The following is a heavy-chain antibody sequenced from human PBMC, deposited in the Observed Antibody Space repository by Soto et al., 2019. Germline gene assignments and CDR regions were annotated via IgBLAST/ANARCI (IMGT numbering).Heavy chain of an antibody. CDR2: ISAHNGNT. V-gene: IGHV1-18*01. D-gene: IGHD1-1*01. CDR1: GYGFTTYG. J-gene: IGHJ4*02. Sequence: QVHLVQSGAEVKKPGASVKVSCKGSGYGFTTYGTTWVRQVPGQGLEWMAWISAHNGNTNYAQKLQGRVTVTRDTSTSTAYMELRSLRSDDTAVYYCARGRYGDYWGQGALVTVSS. CDR3: ARGRYGDY.